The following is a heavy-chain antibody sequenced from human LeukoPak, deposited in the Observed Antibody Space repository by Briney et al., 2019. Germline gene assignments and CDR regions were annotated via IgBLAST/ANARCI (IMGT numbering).Heavy chain of an antibody. D-gene: IGHD3-16*01. Sequence: ASVKVSCKASGYTFTSYAMHWVRQAPGQRLEWMGRINAGNGNTKYSQKFQGRVTITRDTSASTAYMELSSLRSEDTAVYYCAAPLSSTYYYYGMDVWGQGTTVTVSS. V-gene: IGHV1-3*01. CDR3: AAPLSSTYYYYGMDV. CDR2: INAGNGNT. J-gene: IGHJ6*02. CDR1: GYTFTSYA.